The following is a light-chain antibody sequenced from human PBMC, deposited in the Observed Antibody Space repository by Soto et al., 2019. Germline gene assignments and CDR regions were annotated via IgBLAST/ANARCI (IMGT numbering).Light chain of an antibody. Sequence: DIVMTQTPLSSPVTLGQPASISCRSSQSVVRSNGNTYLSWLQERPGQPPRLLIYQISNRFSGVPDRFSGSGAGTDFTLKISRVEAEDVGVYYCMQGTQFPLTLGQGTRLEIK. J-gene: IGKJ5*01. V-gene: IGKV2-24*01. CDR3: MQGTQFPLT. CDR1: QSVVRSNGNTY. CDR2: QIS.